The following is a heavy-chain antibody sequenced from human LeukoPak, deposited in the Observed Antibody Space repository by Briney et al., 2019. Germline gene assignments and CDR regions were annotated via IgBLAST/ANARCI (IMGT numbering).Heavy chain of an antibody. V-gene: IGHV4-61*09. Sequence: SETLSLTCTVSGGSISSGNYYWSWIRQPAGRGLEWIGHIHTSGTMNYNASLKSRVRISVETSKNQFSLRLSSVTAADTAMYFCARGILRDYYDSSGFYHRGGVGYWGQGTLVTVSS. CDR1: GGSISSGNYY. CDR3: ARGILRDYYDSSGFYHRGGVGY. D-gene: IGHD3-22*01. J-gene: IGHJ4*02. CDR2: IHTSGTM.